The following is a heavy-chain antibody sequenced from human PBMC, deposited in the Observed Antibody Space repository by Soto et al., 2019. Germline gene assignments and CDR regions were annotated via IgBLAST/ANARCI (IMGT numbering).Heavy chain of an antibody. CDR1: GFTFSSYA. CDR2: ISYDGSNK. D-gene: IGHD6-19*01. Sequence: GGSLRLSCAASGFTFSSYAMHWVRQAPGKGLEWVAVISYDGSNKYYADSVKGRFTISRDNSKNTLYLQMNSLRAEDTAVYYCARADADSIAVAGAYFDYWGQGTLVTVSS. V-gene: IGHV3-30-3*01. J-gene: IGHJ4*02. CDR3: ARADADSIAVAGAYFDY.